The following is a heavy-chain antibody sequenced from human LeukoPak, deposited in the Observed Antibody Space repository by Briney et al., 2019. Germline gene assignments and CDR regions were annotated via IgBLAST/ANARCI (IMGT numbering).Heavy chain of an antibody. CDR2: ISKSGDDT. V-gene: IGHV3-64*01. CDR1: GFDFSTYA. CDR3: SRIPEY. Sequence: GGSLRLSCAASGFDFSTYAMHWVRLTPGKGLEFVSAISKSGDDTSYGNDVKGRFTISRDNIKNTVDLEMGSLRVDDTGIYYCSRIPEYWGQGTVVTVSS. J-gene: IGHJ1*01. D-gene: IGHD2-2*01.